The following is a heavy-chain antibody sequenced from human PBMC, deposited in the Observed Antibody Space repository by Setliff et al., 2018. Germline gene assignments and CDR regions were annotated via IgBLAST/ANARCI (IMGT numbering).Heavy chain of an antibody. V-gene: IGHV4-39*07. D-gene: IGHD4-17*01. Sequence: SETLSLTCNVSADSISSSYDYWAWIRQPPGKGLEWIGSIYNSGSTYYNPSLKSRVSISVDTSKNQFSLKLSSVTAADTAVYYCARDPLTTNRRRAFDIWGQGTMVTVSS. CDR2: IYNSGST. CDR1: ADSISSSYDY. CDR3: ARDPLTTNRRRAFDI. J-gene: IGHJ3*02.